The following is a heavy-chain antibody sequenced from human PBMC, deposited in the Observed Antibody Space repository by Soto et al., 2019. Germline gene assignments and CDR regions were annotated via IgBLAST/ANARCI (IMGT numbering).Heavy chain of an antibody. D-gene: IGHD3-10*01. J-gene: IGHJ4*02. CDR3: ASXYGSGYRAFDY. Sequence: QVQLVQSGAEVKRPGSSVKVSCKASGDTFNFYSINWVRQXPGLGLEWMGRVNPIVSMSNYAQKFQGRVTXXADXXXXXXXXXXXXXXXXXXXXXXCASXYGSGYRAFDYWGQGALVTVSS. V-gene: IGHV1-69*02. CDR2: VNPIVSMS. CDR1: GDTFNFYS.